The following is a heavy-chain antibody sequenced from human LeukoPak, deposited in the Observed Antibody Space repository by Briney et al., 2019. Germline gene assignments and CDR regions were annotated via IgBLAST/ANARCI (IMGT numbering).Heavy chain of an antibody. V-gene: IGHV7-4-1*02. Sequence: ASVKVSCKTSEYTFTGYYMHWVRQAPGQGLEWMGWINTNTGNPTYAQGFTGRFVFSLDTSVSTAYLQISSLKAEDTAVYYCARDWDAFDIWGQGTMVTVSS. CDR2: INTNTGNP. J-gene: IGHJ3*02. CDR3: ARDWDAFDI. CDR1: EYTFTGYY.